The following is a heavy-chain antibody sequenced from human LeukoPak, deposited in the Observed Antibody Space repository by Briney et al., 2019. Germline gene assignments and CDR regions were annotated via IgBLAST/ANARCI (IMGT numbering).Heavy chain of an antibody. V-gene: IGHV4-31*03. CDR3: ARGAPAAISPFDY. CDR1: GGSISSGDYY. D-gene: IGHD2-2*01. Sequence: SETLSLTCTVSGGSISSGDYYWTWIRQHPGKGLEWIGYIYYSGSTYYKPSLKSRAAISVDTSKNQFSLKLSSVTAADTAVYYCARGAPAAISPFDYWGQGTLVTVSS. J-gene: IGHJ4*02. CDR2: IYYSGST.